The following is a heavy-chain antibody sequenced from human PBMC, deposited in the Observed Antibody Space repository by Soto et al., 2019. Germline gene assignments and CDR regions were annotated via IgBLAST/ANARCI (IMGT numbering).Heavy chain of an antibody. J-gene: IGHJ4*02. CDR3: AKGGEGWLISHYFDY. D-gene: IGHD3-3*02. CDR1: GFTFSSYA. CDR2: ISGSGGST. V-gene: IGHV3-23*01. Sequence: PGGSLRLSCAASGFTFSSYAMSWVRQAPGKGLEWVSAISGSGGSTYYADSVKGRFTISRDNSKNTLYLQMNSLRAEDTAVYYCAKGGEGWLISHYFDYWGQGSLVTVSA.